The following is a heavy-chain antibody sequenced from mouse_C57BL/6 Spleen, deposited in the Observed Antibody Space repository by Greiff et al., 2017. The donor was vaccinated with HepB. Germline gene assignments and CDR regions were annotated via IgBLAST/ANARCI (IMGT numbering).Heavy chain of an antibody. D-gene: IGHD2-1*01. J-gene: IGHJ4*01. CDR3: ARGGNWAMDY. CDR1: GYSITSGYY. V-gene: IGHV3-6*01. CDR2: ISYDGSN. Sequence: EVKLMESGPGLVKPSQSLSLTCSVTGYSITSGYYWNWIRQFPGNKLEWMGYISYDGSNNYNPSLKNRISITRDTSKNQFFLKLNSVTTEDTATYYCARGGNWAMDYWGQVTAVTVSS.